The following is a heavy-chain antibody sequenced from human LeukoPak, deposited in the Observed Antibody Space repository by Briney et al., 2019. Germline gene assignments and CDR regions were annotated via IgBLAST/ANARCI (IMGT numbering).Heavy chain of an antibody. CDR3: ARSVLRYFDWSMGGSYFDY. CDR2: IYHSGST. Sequence: SETLSLTCAVSGYSISSGYYWGWIRQPLGKGLEWIGSIYHSGSTYYNPSLKSRVTISVDTSKNQFSLKLSSVTAADTAVYYCARSVLRYFDWSMGGSYFDYWGQGTLVTVSS. J-gene: IGHJ4*02. V-gene: IGHV4-38-2*01. CDR1: GYSISSGYY. D-gene: IGHD3-9*01.